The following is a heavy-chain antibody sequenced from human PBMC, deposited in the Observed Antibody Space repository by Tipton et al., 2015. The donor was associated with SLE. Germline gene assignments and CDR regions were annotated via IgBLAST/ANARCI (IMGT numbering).Heavy chain of an antibody. J-gene: IGHJ4*02. CDR3: ARGLIASRPPYFDS. CDR2: IYTSGST. CDR1: GGSISSGSYY. V-gene: IGHV4-61*02. Sequence: TLSLTCTVSGGSISSGSYYWSWIRQPAGKGLEWIGRIYTSGSTNYNPSLKSRVNTSVDMSKNKFSLKMTSVTAADTAVYYCARGLIASRPPYFDSWGQGTLVTVSS. D-gene: IGHD6-6*01.